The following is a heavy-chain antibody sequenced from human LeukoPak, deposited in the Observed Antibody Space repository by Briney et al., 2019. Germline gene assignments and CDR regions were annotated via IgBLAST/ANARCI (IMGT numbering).Heavy chain of an antibody. D-gene: IGHD3-10*01. V-gene: IGHV4-59*01. CDR3: ARGGRDDSGSYSGDWDY. CDR1: GGSISSYY. J-gene: IGHJ4*02. CDR2: IHYTGTT. Sequence: SETLSLTCSVSGGSISSYYWSWIWQPPGKGLEWIGYIHYTGTTNYNPSLKSRVTISVDTSKNQFSLKPSSVTAADTAVYYCARGGRDDSGSYSGDWDYWGQGTLVTVSS.